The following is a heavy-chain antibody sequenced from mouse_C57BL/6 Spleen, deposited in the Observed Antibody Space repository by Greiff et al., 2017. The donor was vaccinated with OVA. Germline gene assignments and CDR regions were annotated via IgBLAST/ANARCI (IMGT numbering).Heavy chain of an antibody. D-gene: IGHD1-3*01. CDR1: GFNIKDYY. J-gene: IGHJ3*01. CDR2: IDPEDGET. V-gene: IGHV14-2*01. Sequence: VQLQQSGAELVKPGASVKLSCTASGFNIKDYYMHWVKQRTEQGLEWIGRIDPEDGETKYAPKFQGKATMTADTSSSTAYLQLSSLTSEDTAVYYCASGITGGAWFADWGQGTLVTVSA. CDR3: ASGITGGAWFAD.